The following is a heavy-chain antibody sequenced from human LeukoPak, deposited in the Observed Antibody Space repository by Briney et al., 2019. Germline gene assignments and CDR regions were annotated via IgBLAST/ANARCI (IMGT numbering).Heavy chain of an antibody. CDR1: GGSISSSSYY. D-gene: IGHD3-3*01. Sequence: PSQTLSLTCTVSGGSISSSSYYWGWIRQPPGKGLEWIGSIYYSGSTYYNPSLKSRVTISVDTSKNQFSLKLSSVTAADTAVYYCAIHREPLYDFWSGYYWGSFVMDVWGQGTTVTVSS. V-gene: IGHV4-39*01. J-gene: IGHJ6*02. CDR2: IYYSGST. CDR3: AIHREPLYDFWSGYYWGSFVMDV.